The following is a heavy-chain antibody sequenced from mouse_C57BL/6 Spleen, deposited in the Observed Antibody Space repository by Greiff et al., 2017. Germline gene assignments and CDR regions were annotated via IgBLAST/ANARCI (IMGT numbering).Heavy chain of an antibody. CDR3: ARITTVVAPYAMDY. CDR1: GYTFTDYN. Sequence: EVQLQQSGPELVKPGASVKMSCKASGYTFTDYNMHWVKQSHGKSLEWIGYINPNNGGTSYNQKFKGKATLTVNKSSSTAYMELRSLTSEDSAVYYCARITTVVAPYAMDYWGQGTSVTVSS. J-gene: IGHJ4*01. CDR2: INPNNGGT. D-gene: IGHD1-1*01. V-gene: IGHV1-22*01.